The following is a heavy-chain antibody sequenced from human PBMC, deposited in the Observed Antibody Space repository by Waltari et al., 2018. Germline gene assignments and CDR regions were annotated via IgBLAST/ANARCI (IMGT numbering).Heavy chain of an antibody. D-gene: IGHD2-15*01. Sequence: EERLLESGGGLVQPGGSLRLSCAASGFRFSNHPMNWVRQAPGNGLEGVPVITESGDITGHADSGKGRFTISRDNSENTLSLQMNSLRAEDTAVYYCVKKRYCGSGGCSGFENWGQGTLVTVSS. J-gene: IGHJ4*02. CDR2: ITESGDIT. CDR3: VKKRYCGSGGCSGFEN. V-gene: IGHV3-23*01. CDR1: GFRFSNHP.